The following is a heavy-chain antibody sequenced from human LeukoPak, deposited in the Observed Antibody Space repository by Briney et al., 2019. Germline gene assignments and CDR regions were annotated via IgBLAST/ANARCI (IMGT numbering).Heavy chain of an antibody. CDR3: AGEIVGATQTYFDY. CDR1: GGSISSGGYY. Sequence: SQTLSLTCTVSGGSISSGGYYWSWIRQPPGKGLEWIGYIYHSGSTYYNPSLKSRVTISVDRSKDQFSLKLSSVTAADTAVYYCAGEIVGATQTYFDYWGQGTLVTVSS. J-gene: IGHJ4*02. CDR2: IYHSGST. D-gene: IGHD1-26*01. V-gene: IGHV4-30-2*01.